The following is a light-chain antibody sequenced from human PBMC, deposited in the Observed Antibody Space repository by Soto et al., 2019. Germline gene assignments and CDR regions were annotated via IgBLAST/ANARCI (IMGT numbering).Light chain of an antibody. CDR2: GNS. Sequence: QSVLTQPPSVSGAPGQRVTISCTGSSSNIGAGYDVHWYQQLPGTAPKLLIYGNSNRPSGVPDRFSGSKSSTSASLAITGLQAEDEADYYCQSYDSSLSAPVFGGGTKLTVL. V-gene: IGLV1-40*01. CDR3: QSYDSSLSAPV. CDR1: SSNIGAGYD. J-gene: IGLJ2*01.